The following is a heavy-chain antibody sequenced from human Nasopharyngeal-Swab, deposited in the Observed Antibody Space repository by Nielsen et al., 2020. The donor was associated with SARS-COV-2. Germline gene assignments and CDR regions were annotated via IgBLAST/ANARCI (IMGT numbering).Heavy chain of an antibody. D-gene: IGHD3-10*01. Sequence: GESLQISCAAFGFTLSDYAMHWVRQAPGKGLEWVALIAYDGSQRYLADSMNGRFTISKDNIKNMLYLQMDSLRDDDTAVYYCAKDHFYDSGRYDRLYFDFWGQGTLVTVSS. J-gene: IGHJ4*02. CDR1: GFTLSDYA. CDR3: AKDHFYDSGRYDRLYFDF. CDR2: IAYDGSQR. V-gene: IGHV3-30*18.